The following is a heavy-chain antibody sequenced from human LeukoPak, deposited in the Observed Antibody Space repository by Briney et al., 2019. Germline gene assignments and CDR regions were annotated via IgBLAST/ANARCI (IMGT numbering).Heavy chain of an antibody. D-gene: IGHD3-22*01. Sequence: SETLSLTCTVSGDSINSLDLWSWVRQPPGKGLEWIGEMYLSRTTHSNPSVKSRVTISIDKSKNQFFLNLSSVTAADTAVYYCAGLVGRYSSGLYYYYFDYWGQGTLVTVSS. CDR2: MYLSRTT. J-gene: IGHJ4*02. CDR3: AGLVGRYSSGLYYYYFDY. CDR1: GDSINSLDL. V-gene: IGHV4-4*02.